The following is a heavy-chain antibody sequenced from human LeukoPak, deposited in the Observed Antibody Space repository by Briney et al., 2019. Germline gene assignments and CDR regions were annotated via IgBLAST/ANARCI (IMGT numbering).Heavy chain of an antibody. D-gene: IGHD3-10*01. CDR3: ARTTMVRGVIITGGMDV. Sequence: ASVKVSCKASGYTFTGYYMHWVRQAPGQGLEWIGWINPNSGGTNYAQKFQGRVTMTRDTSISTAYMELSRLRSDDTAVYYCARTTMVRGVIITGGMDVWGQGTTVTVSS. V-gene: IGHV1-2*02. J-gene: IGHJ6*02. CDR1: GYTFTGYY. CDR2: INPNSGGT.